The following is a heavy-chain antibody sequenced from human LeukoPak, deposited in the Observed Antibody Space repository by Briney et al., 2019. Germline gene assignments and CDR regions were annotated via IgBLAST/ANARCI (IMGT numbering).Heavy chain of an antibody. CDR1: GFTFSDYA. CDR2: IRNKANGGTA. J-gene: IGHJ4*02. Sequence: GGSLRLSCTTSGFTFSDYAVTWVRQAPGKGLEWVGFIRNKANGGTADYAASVKGRFTISRDDSKTIAYLLMNSLKTEDTAVYYCTRAYSTGWLGINDYWSQGALVTVSS. CDR3: TRAYSTGWLGINDY. D-gene: IGHD6-19*01. V-gene: IGHV3-49*04.